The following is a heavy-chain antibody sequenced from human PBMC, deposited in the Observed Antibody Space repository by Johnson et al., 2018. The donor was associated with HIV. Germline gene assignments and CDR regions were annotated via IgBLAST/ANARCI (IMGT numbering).Heavy chain of an antibody. V-gene: IGHV3-20*04. CDR3: AKVLKAGGRMNDGFDI. CDR1: GFRFDDYG. CDR2: INWNVDST. J-gene: IGHJ3*02. D-gene: IGHD1-26*01. Sequence: VQLVESGGGVVRPGGSLRLSCAASGFRFDDYGMTWVRQAPGKGLEWVSGINWNVDSTGYADSVKGRFTISRDNAKNSLYLRMNSLRAEDTAVYYCAKVLKAGGRMNDGFDIWGQGTLVTVSS.